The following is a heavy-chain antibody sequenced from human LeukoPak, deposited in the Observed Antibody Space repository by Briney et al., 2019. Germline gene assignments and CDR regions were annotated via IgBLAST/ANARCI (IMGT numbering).Heavy chain of an antibody. CDR2: IKPAKTHGATT. CDR3: AREGSLYGYHSFDS. V-gene: IGHV3-15*01. D-gene: IGHD5-18*01. Sequence: GGSLRLSCAASGFTFSSYAMTWVRQAPGKGLEWVGRIKPAKTHGATTDYAESVEGRFIISREYSPDTLFLQMNSLETADTAVYFCAREGSLYGYHSFDSWGQGTPVSVST. CDR1: GFTFSSYA. J-gene: IGHJ4*02.